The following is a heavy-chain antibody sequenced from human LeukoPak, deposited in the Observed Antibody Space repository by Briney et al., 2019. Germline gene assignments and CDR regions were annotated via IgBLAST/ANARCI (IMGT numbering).Heavy chain of an antibody. CDR1: GFTFSSYS. D-gene: IGHD3-3*01. J-gene: IGHJ4*02. V-gene: IGHV3-48*01. CDR3: ARGRDFWSGYRSASFDY. CDR2: ISSSSSTI. Sequence: GGSLRLSCAASGFTFSSYSMNWVRQAPGKGLEWVSYISSSSSTIYYADSVKGRFTISRDNAKNSLYLQMDSLRAEDTAVYYCARGRDFWSGYRSASFDYWGQGTLVTVSS.